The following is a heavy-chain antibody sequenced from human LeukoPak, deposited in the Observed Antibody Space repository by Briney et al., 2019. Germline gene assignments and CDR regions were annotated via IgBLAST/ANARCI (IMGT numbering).Heavy chain of an antibody. CDR1: GFTFSSYG. CDR2: INPSGGST. D-gene: IGHD3-22*01. Sequence: GGSLRLSCAASGFTFSSYGMHWVRQAPGQGLEWMGIINPSGGSTSYAQKFQGRVTMTRDMSTSTVYMELSSLRSEDTAVYYCATLGGYYDSSGYPPIDYWGQGTLVTVSS. V-gene: IGHV1-46*01. CDR3: ATLGGYYDSSGYPPIDY. J-gene: IGHJ4*02.